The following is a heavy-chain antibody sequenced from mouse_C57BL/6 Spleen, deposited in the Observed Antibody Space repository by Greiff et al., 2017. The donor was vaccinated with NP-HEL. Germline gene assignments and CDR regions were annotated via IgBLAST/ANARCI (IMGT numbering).Heavy chain of an antibody. D-gene: IGHD1-1*01. CDR3: ARYYYGSSWFAY. V-gene: IGHV1-53*01. CDR2: INPSNGGT. CDR1: GYTFTSYW. J-gene: IGHJ3*01. Sequence: VQLQQSGTELVKPGASVKLSCKASGYTFTSYWMHWVKQRPGQGLEWIGNINPSNGGTNYNEKFKSKATLTVDKSSSTAYMQLSSLTSEDSAVYCGARYYYGSSWFAYWGQGTLVTVSA.